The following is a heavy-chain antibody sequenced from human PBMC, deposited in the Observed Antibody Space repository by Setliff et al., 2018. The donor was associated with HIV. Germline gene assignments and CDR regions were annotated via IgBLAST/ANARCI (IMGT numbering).Heavy chain of an antibody. D-gene: IGHD3-10*01. CDR2: IYYSGST. V-gene: IGHV4-31*03. Sequence: SETLSLTCTVSGGSISSGGYYWSWIRQHPGKGLEWIGYIYYSGSTYYHPSLKSRVTISVDTSKNQFSLKLSSVTATDTAVYFCAKRRGSGTLYDAFDPWGQGILVTVSS. J-gene: IGHJ5*02. CDR3: AKRRGSGTLYDAFDP. CDR1: GGSISSGGYY.